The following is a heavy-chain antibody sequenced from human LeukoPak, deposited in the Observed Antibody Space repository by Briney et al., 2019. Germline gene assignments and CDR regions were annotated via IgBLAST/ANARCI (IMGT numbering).Heavy chain of an antibody. V-gene: IGHV4-34*01. CDR2: INHSGST. CDR1: GGFFSGYY. CDR3: ARAPWAGSDY. J-gene: IGHJ4*02. Sequence: QTSETLSLTCAVYGGFFSGYYWSWIRQPPGKGLEWIGEINHSGSTNYNPSLKSRVTISVDTSKNQFSLKLSSVTAADTAVYYCARAPWAGSDYWGQGTLVTVSS. D-gene: IGHD7-27*01.